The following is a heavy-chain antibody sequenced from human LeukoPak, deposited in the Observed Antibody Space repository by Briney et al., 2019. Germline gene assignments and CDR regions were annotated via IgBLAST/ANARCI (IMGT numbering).Heavy chain of an antibody. Sequence: GGSLRLSCAASGFTFSDYYMSWIRQAPGKGLEWVSYISSSGSTIYYADSVKGRFTISRDDAKNSLYLQMNSLRAEDTGVYYCASYSAHETYYYYYYMDVWGKGTTVTVSS. CDR2: ISSSGSTI. CDR3: ASYSAHETYYYYYYMDV. D-gene: IGHD6-6*01. CDR1: GFTFSDYY. J-gene: IGHJ6*03. V-gene: IGHV3-11*01.